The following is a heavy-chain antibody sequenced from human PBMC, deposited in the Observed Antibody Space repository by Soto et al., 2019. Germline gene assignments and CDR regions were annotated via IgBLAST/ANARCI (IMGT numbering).Heavy chain of an antibody. J-gene: IGHJ6*04. CDR3: ARGWFGPDV. Sequence: EVQLVESGGGLVQPGGSLRLSCAASGFTLSGRSMHWVRQAPGKGLVWVSGIDNAGTDSTYADSVKGRFTSSRDNAKNMLYLQMNSLRVEYTAVYYCARGWFGPDVWGKGTTVTVSS. CDR2: IDNAGTDS. CDR1: GFTLSGRS. V-gene: IGHV3-74*01. D-gene: IGHD3-10*01.